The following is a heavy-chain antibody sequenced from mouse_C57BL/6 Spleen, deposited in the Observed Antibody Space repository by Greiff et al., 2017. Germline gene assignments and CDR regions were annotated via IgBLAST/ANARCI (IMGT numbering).Heavy chain of an antibody. CDR3: ARRESLYYAMDY. J-gene: IGHJ4*01. CDR2: IDPSDSYT. CDR1: GYTFTSYW. V-gene: IGHV1-50*01. D-gene: IGHD6-1*01. Sequence: VQLQQPGAELVKPGASVKLSCKASGYTFTSYWMQWVKQRPGQGLEWIGEIDPSDSYTNYNQKFKGKATLTVDTSSSTAYMQLSSLTSEDSAVYYCARRESLYYAMDYWGQGTSVTVSS.